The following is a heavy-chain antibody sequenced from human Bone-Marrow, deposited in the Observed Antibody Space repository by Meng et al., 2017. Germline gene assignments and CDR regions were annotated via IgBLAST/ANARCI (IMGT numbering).Heavy chain of an antibody. CDR1: GGTFSSYA. CDR3: ASFNFELDGYNYEEGDY. Sequence: SVKVSCKASGGTFSSYAISWVRQAPGQGLEWMGGIIPIFGTANYAQKFQGRVTITADKSTSTAYMELSSLRSEDTAVYYCASFNFELDGYNYEEGDYWGQGTLVTVSS. D-gene: IGHD5-24*01. CDR2: IIPIFGTA. J-gene: IGHJ4*02. V-gene: IGHV1-69*06.